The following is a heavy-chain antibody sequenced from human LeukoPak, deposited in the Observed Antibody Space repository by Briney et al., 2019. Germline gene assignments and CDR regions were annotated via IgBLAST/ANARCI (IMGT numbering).Heavy chain of an antibody. Sequence: ASVKVSCKASGYTFTSYDINWVRQATGQGLEWMGWMNPNSGNTGYAQKFQGRVTMTRNTSISTAYMELNSLRAEDTAVYYCARLYSRPNWFDPWGQGTLVTVSS. CDR3: ARLYSRPNWFDP. CDR1: GYTFTSYD. V-gene: IGHV1-8*01. CDR2: MNPNSGNT. J-gene: IGHJ5*02. D-gene: IGHD6-13*01.